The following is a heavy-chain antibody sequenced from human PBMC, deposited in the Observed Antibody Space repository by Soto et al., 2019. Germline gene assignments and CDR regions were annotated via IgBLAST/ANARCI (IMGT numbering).Heavy chain of an antibody. J-gene: IGHJ6*02. V-gene: IGHV3-11*01. CDR2: ITPSGSTI. CDR3: ARGHYGMDV. Sequence: GGSLRLSCAASGFTFSYYYMSWVRQAPGKGLEWISYITPSGSTISYADSVKGRFIISRDNAKNSVYLQMNSLRAEDTAVYYCARGHYGMDVWGQGTTVTVSS. CDR1: GFTFSYYY.